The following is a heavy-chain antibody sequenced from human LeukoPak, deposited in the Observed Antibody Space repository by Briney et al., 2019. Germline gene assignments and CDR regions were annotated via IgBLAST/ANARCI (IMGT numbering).Heavy chain of an antibody. D-gene: IGHD3-9*01. J-gene: IGHJ3*02. Sequence: SGTLSLTCAVSGGSISSSNWWSWVRQPPGKGLEWIGEIYHSGSTNYNPSLKSRVTISVDTSKNQFSLKLSSVTAADTAVYYCARGLLRYFDWLSYPDAFDIWGQGTMVTVSS. CDR2: IYHSGST. CDR3: ARGLLRYFDWLSYPDAFDI. V-gene: IGHV4-4*02. CDR1: GGSISSSNW.